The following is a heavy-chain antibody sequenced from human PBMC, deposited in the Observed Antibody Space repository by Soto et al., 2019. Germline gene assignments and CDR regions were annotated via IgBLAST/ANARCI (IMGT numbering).Heavy chain of an antibody. D-gene: IGHD6-13*01. Sequence: QVQLQESGPGLVKPSQTLSLTCTVSGVSITSVDYYWSWIRQRPGKGLEWIGYIYHRGSTYYNPSLRSRISTSIDTSKNQLSLKLSSVSAADTAVYYGAKSADIAVEWFDPWGQGTLVTVYS. CDR2: IYHRGST. J-gene: IGHJ5*02. CDR1: GVSITSVDYY. V-gene: IGHV4-31*03. CDR3: AKSADIAVEWFDP.